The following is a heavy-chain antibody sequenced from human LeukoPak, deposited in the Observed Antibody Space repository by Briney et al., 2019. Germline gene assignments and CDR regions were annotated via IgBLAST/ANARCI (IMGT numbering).Heavy chain of an antibody. CDR2: INHSGST. V-gene: IGHV4-34*01. Sequence: SETLSLTCAVYGGSFSGYYWSWIRQPPGKGLEWIGEINHSGSTNCNPSLKSRVTISVDTSKNQFSLKLSSVTAADTAVYYCARHALVRPPDLRRRDNWFDPWGQGTLVTVSS. J-gene: IGHJ5*02. CDR3: ARHALVRPPDLRRRDNWFDP. D-gene: IGHD3-10*01. CDR1: GGSFSGYY.